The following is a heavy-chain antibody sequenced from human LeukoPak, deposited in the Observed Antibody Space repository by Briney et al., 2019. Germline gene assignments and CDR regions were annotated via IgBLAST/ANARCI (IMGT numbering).Heavy chain of an antibody. D-gene: IGHD2-2*01. CDR2: IHYSGST. J-gene: IGHJ3*02. V-gene: IGHV4-39*01. Sequence: SETRSLTCTVSGGSISSSTHYWGWIRQPPGKGLEWMGSIHYSGSTYYNPSLKSRVTISVDMSKNQFSLKLSSVTAADTAVYYCARSYCSSSCYAVGAFDIWGQGTVVTVSS. CDR1: GGSISSSTHY. CDR3: ARSYCSSSCYAVGAFDI.